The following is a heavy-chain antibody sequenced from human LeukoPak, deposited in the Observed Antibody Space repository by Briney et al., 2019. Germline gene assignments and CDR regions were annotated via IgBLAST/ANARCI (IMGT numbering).Heavy chain of an antibody. Sequence: GGSLKISFQASGYRFTSLWLAWVRQIPGKGLGGIGIIYPGDSDTRYSPSFQGQVTISADKSISTAYLQWSSLKASDIAMYYCARLYESSGYYYGYYFDYWGQGTLVTVSS. V-gene: IGHV5-51*01. CDR2: IYPGDSDT. J-gene: IGHJ4*02. D-gene: IGHD3-22*01. CDR3: ARLYESSGYYYGYYFDY. CDR1: GYRFTSLW.